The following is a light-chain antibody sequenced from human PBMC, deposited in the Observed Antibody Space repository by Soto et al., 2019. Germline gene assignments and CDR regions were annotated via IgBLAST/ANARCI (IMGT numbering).Light chain of an antibody. V-gene: IGLV3-21*02. CDR1: NIGSNS. Sequence: SYELTQPPSVSVAPGQTAIVTCDGNNIGSNSVHWYQQKPGRAPVLVVYADSDRPSGVHERFSGSNSGNTATLTISRVEAGDEADYYCQVWDSSTDDLYVFGPGTKLTVL. CDR3: QVWDSSTDDLYV. J-gene: IGLJ1*01. CDR2: ADS.